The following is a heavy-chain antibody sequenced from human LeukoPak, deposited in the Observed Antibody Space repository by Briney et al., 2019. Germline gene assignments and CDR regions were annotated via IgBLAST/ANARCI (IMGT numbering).Heavy chain of an antibody. J-gene: IGHJ5*02. V-gene: IGHV1-18*01. D-gene: IGHD3-22*01. CDR3: ARYRLSDSPINWFDP. CDR2: ISAYNGNA. CDR1: GYIFSSFG. Sequence: ASVKVSCKASGYIFSSFGITWVRQAPGQGLEWMGWISAYNGNANYPEKLQGRVTMTTDTSTKTAYMELRSLRSDDTAVCYCARYRLSDSPINWFDPWGQGTLVSVSS.